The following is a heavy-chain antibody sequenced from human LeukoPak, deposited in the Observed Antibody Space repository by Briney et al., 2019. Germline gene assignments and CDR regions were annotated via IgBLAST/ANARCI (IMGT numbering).Heavy chain of an antibody. CDR1: GTTVSSNY. CDR2: IYSGGTT. J-gene: IGHJ4*02. CDR3: AKRSQGSAHLYYFDY. V-gene: IGHV3-53*01. Sequence: PGGSLRLSCAASGTTVSSNYMNWVRQAPGKGLEWVSVIYSGGTTSYADSVKGRFTISRDNSKKTLYLQMNSLRAEDTAVYYCAKRSQGSAHLYYFDYWGQGTLVTVSS. D-gene: IGHD3-10*01.